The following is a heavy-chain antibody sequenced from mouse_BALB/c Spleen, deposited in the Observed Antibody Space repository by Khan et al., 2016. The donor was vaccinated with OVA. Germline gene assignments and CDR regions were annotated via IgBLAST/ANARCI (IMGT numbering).Heavy chain of an antibody. J-gene: IGHJ3*01. CDR1: GYTFTSYW. CDR3: AYDYAY. Sequence: QIQLVQSGAELAKPGASVKMSCKASGYTFTSYWMHWVKQRPGQGLEWIGYINPSTGYTEYNQKFKDKATLTADKSSSTAYMQLSSLTSEDSAVYYCAYDYAYWGQGSLVTVSA. CDR2: INPSTGYT. D-gene: IGHD2-4*01. V-gene: IGHV1-7*01.